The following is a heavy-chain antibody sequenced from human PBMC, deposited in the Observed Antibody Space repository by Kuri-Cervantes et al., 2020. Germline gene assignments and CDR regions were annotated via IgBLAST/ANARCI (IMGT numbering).Heavy chain of an antibody. CDR2: ISAYNGKT. CDR3: ASGSYFNHHYFMDV. V-gene: IGHV1-18*04. J-gene: IGHJ6*03. Sequence: ASVKVSCKASGYTFTSYDINWVRQVPGQGLVWMGWISAYNGKTNYAQKFQDRVTMTADTSTNTTYMDLRSLRSDDTALYFCASGSYFNHHYFMDVWGNGTTVTVSS. D-gene: IGHD1-26*01. CDR1: GYTFTSYD.